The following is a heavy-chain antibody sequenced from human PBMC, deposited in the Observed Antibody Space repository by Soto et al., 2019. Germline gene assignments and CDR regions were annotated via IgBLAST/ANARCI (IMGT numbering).Heavy chain of an antibody. Sequence: GASVKVSCKASGYTFTSYGISWARQAPGQGLEWMGWISAYNGNTNYAQKLQGRVTMTTDTSTSTAYMELRSLRSDDTAVYYCARLLRFLEWLPDYYYMDVWGKGTTVTVSS. J-gene: IGHJ6*03. CDR2: ISAYNGNT. V-gene: IGHV1-18*01. D-gene: IGHD3-3*01. CDR1: GYTFTSYG. CDR3: ARLLRFLEWLPDYYYMDV.